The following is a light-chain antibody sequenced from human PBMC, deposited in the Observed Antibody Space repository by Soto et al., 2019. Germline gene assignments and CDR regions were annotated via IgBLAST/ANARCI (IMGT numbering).Light chain of an antibody. Sequence: DTQMTQSPSTLSASVGDRVTSICRDVQSISTQSAWYQQKPGKAPKLLLSGAFSLERGHLSRFIGSGSVTEFTLTIISLKPYEFEAYYCEQYYTYSTFGEGTSVDI. CDR1: QSISTQ. CDR3: EQYYTYST. J-gene: IGKJ1*01. V-gene: IGKV1-5*02. CDR2: GAF.